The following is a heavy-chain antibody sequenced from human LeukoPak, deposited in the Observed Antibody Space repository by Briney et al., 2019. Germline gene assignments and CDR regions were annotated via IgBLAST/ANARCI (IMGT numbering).Heavy chain of an antibody. J-gene: IGHJ5*02. D-gene: IGHD2-2*01. CDR3: ASAGYCSRTSCYRAAWFDP. V-gene: IGHV4-34*01. CDR2: INHSGST. Sequence: SETLSLTCAVYGGSFSGYYWSWIRQPPGRGLEWTGEINHSGSTNYNPSLKSRVTISVDTSKNQFSLKLTSVTAADTAVYYCASAGYCSRTSCYRAAWFDPWGQGTLVTVSS. CDR1: GGSFSGYY.